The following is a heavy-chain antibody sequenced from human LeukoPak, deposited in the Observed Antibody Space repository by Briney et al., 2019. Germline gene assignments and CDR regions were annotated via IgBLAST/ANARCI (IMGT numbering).Heavy chain of an antibody. CDR1: GFTFSSYA. D-gene: IGHD3-10*01. CDR3: ARDGRPYYASGNYYSKDAFDI. CDR2: ISHTGSAI. Sequence: GGSLRLSCAASGFTFSSYAMNWVRQAPGKGLEWVSYISHTGSAISYADSVKGRFTFSRDNAKNSLFLQMNSLRAEDTAVYYCARDGRPYYASGNYYSKDAFDIRGHGTMVTVSS. V-gene: IGHV3-48*03. J-gene: IGHJ3*02.